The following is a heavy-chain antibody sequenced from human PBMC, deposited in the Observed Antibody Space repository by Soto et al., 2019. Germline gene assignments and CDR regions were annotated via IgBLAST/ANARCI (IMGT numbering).Heavy chain of an antibody. CDR3: AKESRFSLRYSSSWLPSGEGRGRYFDL. CDR1: GFTFSSYA. J-gene: IGHJ2*01. Sequence: EVQLLESGGGLVQPGGSLRLSCAASGFTFSSYAMSWVRQAPGKGLEWVSAISGSGGSTYYADSVKGRFTISRDNSKNPLYLQMNSLRAEDTAVYYCAKESRFSLRYSSSWLPSGEGRGRYFDLWGRGTLVTVSS. CDR2: ISGSGGST. V-gene: IGHV3-23*01. D-gene: IGHD6-13*01.